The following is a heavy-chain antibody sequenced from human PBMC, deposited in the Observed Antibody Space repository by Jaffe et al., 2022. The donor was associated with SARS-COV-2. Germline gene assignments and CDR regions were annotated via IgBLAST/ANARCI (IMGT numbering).Heavy chain of an antibody. D-gene: IGHD3-16*01. J-gene: IGHJ6*02. Sequence: QVQLQQWGAGLLKPSETLSLTCAVYGGSFSGYYWSWIRQPPGKGLEWIGEINHSGSTNYNPSLKSRVTISVDTSKNQFSLKLSSVTAADTAVYYCARIKGSRSYYYYYYGMDVWGQGTTVTVSS. CDR1: GGSFSGYY. CDR2: INHSGST. CDR3: ARIKGSRSYYYYYYGMDV. V-gene: IGHV4-34*01.